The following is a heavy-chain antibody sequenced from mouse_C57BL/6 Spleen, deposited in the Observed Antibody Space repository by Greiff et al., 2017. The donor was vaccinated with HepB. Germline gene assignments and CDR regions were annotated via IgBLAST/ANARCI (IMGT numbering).Heavy chain of an antibody. CDR3: ARERDYGSTLYAMDY. CDR2: ISYDGSN. D-gene: IGHD1-1*01. CDR1: GYSITSGYY. Sequence: EVQLQQSGPGLVKPSQSLSLTCSVTGYSITSGYYWNWIRQFPGNKLEWMGYISYDGSNNYNPSLKNRISITRDTSKNQFFLKLNSVTTEDTATYYCARERDYGSTLYAMDYWGQGTSVTVSS. J-gene: IGHJ4*01. V-gene: IGHV3-6*01.